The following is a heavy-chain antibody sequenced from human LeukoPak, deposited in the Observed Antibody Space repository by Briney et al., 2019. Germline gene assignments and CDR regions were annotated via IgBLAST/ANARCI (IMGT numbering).Heavy chain of an antibody. CDR2: VYYSGRT. Sequence: SETLSLTCSVSGGSLKNHYWTWMRQPPGKPLELIGYVYYSGRTYYNPSLISRAIISIDTSNNQFSLEVTSVTASDTAVYYCARGGIGSNFDYWGQGTLVTVSS. V-gene: IGHV4-59*11. J-gene: IGHJ4*02. CDR3: ARGGIGSNFDY. CDR1: GGSLKNHY. D-gene: IGHD1-26*01.